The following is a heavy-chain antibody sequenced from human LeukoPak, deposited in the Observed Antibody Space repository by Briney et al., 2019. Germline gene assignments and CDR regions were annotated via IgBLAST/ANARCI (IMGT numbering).Heavy chain of an antibody. CDR2: ISGSGGST. Sequence: GGSLRLSCAASGFTFSSYAMSWVRQAPGKGLEWVSAISGSGGSTYYADSVKGRFTISRDNSKNTLYLQMDSLRAEDTAIYYCAGDRNSDWYSPLDYWGQGSQVTVSP. D-gene: IGHD6-19*01. CDR1: GFTFSSYA. CDR3: AGDRNSDWYSPLDY. J-gene: IGHJ4*02. V-gene: IGHV3-23*01.